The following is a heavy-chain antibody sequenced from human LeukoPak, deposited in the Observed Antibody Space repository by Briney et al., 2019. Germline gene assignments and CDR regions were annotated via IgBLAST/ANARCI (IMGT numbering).Heavy chain of an antibody. CDR1: GFTFSGYE. Sequence: PGGSLRLSCAASGFTFSGYEMNWVRQAPGKGLEWVSYISRSGTIISYADSVKGRFTISRDNAKNSLYLQMNSLRAEDTAVYYCARLGLLLWFEEDYWGQGTLVTVSS. J-gene: IGHJ4*02. V-gene: IGHV3-48*03. D-gene: IGHD3-10*01. CDR3: ARLGLLLWFEEDY. CDR2: ISRSGTII.